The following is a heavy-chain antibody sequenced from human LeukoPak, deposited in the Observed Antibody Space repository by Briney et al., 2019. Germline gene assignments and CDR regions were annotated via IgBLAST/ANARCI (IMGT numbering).Heavy chain of an antibody. CDR1: GYTFTSYG. CDR2: ISAYNGNT. CDR3: ARGFGSWLFDY. Sequence: ASVKVSCKASGYTFTSYGISWVRQAPGQGLEWMGWISAYNGNTNYAQKLQGRVTITRDTSASTAYMELSSLRSEDTAVYYCARGFGSWLFDYWGQGTLVTVSS. V-gene: IGHV1-18*01. J-gene: IGHJ4*02. D-gene: IGHD6-13*01.